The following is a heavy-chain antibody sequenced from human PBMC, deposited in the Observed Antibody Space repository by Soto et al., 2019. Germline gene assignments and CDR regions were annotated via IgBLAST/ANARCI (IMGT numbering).Heavy chain of an antibody. D-gene: IGHD2-2*02. Sequence: SVTVSCTASGGTFSSYAISWVRQAPGQGLEWLGGIIPIFGTANYAQKFQGRVTIPADKSTSTAYMELSSLRSEDTAVYYCARSVVVVPAAIVSDYYYYGMDVWGQGTTVTVSS. J-gene: IGHJ6*02. CDR2: IIPIFGTA. CDR3: ARSVVVVPAAIVSDYYYYGMDV. V-gene: IGHV1-69*06. CDR1: GGTFSSYA.